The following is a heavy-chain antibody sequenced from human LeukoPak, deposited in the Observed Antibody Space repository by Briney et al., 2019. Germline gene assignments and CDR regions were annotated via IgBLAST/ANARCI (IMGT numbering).Heavy chain of an antibody. J-gene: IGHJ4*02. D-gene: IGHD4-17*01. Sequence: PGGSLRLSCTVSGFTVSSNSMSWVRQAPGKGLEWVSFIYSAGSTHYSDSVKGRFTISIDNSKNTLYLQMNSLRVEDTAVYYCARVSPNTVTTLQYFDYWGQGTLVTVSS. V-gene: IGHV3-53*01. CDR1: GFTVSSNS. CDR3: ARVSPNTVTTLQYFDY. CDR2: IYSAGST.